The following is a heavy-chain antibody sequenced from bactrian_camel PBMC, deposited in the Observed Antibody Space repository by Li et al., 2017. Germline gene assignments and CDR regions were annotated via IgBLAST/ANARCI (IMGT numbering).Heavy chain of an antibody. CDR1: GVTFDDHD. CDR3: AAGPPGGWAPCGPSPRPKDFGL. D-gene: IGHD1*01. V-gene: IGHV3S66*01. J-gene: IGHJ6*01. Sequence: DVQLVESGGGSVQAGGSLRLSCTASGVTFDDHDMARYRQGSGNECEFVSSISSDGDTDYADFVKGRFTISQDNAKNTLYLQMNSLKPEDTAMFYCAAGPPGGWAPCGPSPRPKDFGLWGQGTQVTVS. CDR2: ISSDGDT.